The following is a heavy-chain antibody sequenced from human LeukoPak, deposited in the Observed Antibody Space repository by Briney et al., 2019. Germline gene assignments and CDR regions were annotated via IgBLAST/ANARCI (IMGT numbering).Heavy chain of an antibody. CDR3: ARDSAVPAAQLDH. CDR1: GFTFSNYG. Sequence: GGSLRLSCAASGFTFSNYGMHWVRQAPDKGLGWVAVISYDGTDKYYADSVKGRFTISRDNSKDTVYLQMNSLRAEDTAVYYCARDSAVPAAQLDHWGQGTLVTVSS. D-gene: IGHD2-2*01. V-gene: IGHV3-30*03. J-gene: IGHJ4*02. CDR2: ISYDGTDK.